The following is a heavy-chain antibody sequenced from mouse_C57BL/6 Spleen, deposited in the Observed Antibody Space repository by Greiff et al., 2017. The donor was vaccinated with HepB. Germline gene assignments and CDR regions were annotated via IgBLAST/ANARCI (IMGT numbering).Heavy chain of an antibody. CDR2: IYPGNSDT. D-gene: IGHD1-1*01. CDR1: GYTFTSYW. Sequence: EVQLQQSGTVLARPGASVKMSCKTSGYTFTSYWMHWVKQRPGQGLEWIGAIYPGNSDTSYNQKFKGKAKLTAVTSASTAYMELSSLTNEDSAVYYCTKDPYYYGSSYWYFDVWGTGTTVTVSS. J-gene: IGHJ1*03. V-gene: IGHV1-5*01. CDR3: TKDPYYYGSSYWYFDV.